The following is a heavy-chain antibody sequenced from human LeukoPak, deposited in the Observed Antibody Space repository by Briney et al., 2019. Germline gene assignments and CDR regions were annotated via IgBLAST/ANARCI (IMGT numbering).Heavy chain of an antibody. CDR2: ISGSGIST. D-gene: IGHD5-18*01. CDR1: GFTFSNYG. Sequence: PGGSLRLSCAASGFTFSNYGMSWVRQAPGKGLEWVSGISGSGISTYYADSVKGRITISRDNSKNTLYLQMNSLRAEDTAVYYCAKASGYSYGFRDYWGQGTLVTVSS. V-gene: IGHV3-23*01. J-gene: IGHJ4*02. CDR3: AKASGYSYGFRDY.